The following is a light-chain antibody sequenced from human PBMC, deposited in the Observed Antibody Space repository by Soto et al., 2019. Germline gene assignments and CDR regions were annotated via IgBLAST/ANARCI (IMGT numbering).Light chain of an antibody. CDR1: SSDVGGYNH. CDR2: EVN. V-gene: IGLV2-8*01. J-gene: IGLJ2*01. Sequence: QSALTQPASVSGSPGQSITISCTGTSSDVGGYNHVAWYQQYPGKAPKLIIYEVNKRPSGVPDRFSGSKSGNTASLTVSGLQAEDEADYYCSSYEGSNNLLFGGGTKVTVL. CDR3: SSYEGSNNLL.